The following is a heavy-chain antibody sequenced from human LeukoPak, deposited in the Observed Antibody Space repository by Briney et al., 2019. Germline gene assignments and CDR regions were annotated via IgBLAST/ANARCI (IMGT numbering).Heavy chain of an antibody. D-gene: IGHD3-10*01. Sequence: GGSLRLSCAASGFNVSNNYMNWVRQAPGKGLEWVSVIFSSGPTYYADSVKGRFTISRDTSKNALYLQMNSLRAEDTAVYYSAISGLGFGEFRGLDYRGQETLVTVSS. CDR1: GFNVSNNY. CDR3: AISGLGFGEFRGLDY. J-gene: IGHJ4*02. CDR2: IFSSGPT. V-gene: IGHV3-53*01.